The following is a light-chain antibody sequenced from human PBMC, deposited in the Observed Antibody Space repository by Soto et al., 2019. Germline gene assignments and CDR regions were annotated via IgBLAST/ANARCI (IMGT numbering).Light chain of an antibody. CDR2: GAS. CDR3: QQRNTWPPIT. CDR1: QSVSSN. Sequence: IGITQSPAAVSVSNGERATLSCRASQSVSSNLAWYQQKPGQAPRLLIYGASTRATGIPARFSGSGSGTDFTLTISSLEPEDFALYYCQQRNTWPPITFGQGARLEIK. V-gene: IGKV3-15*01. J-gene: IGKJ5*01.